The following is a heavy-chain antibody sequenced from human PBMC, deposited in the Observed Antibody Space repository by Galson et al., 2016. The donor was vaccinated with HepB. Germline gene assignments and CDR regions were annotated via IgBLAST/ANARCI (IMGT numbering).Heavy chain of an antibody. CDR1: GFTFSNHY. J-gene: IGHJ3*02. CDR3: ARTYGSGSYRRDAFDI. V-gene: IGHV3-30-3*01. D-gene: IGHD3-10*01. CDR2: ISYDGSNK. Sequence: SLRLSCAASGFTFSNHYMSWIRQAPGKGLEWVAVISYDGSNKYYADSVKGRFTISRDNSKNTLYLQMNSLRAEDTAVYYCARTYGSGSYRRDAFDIWGQGTMVTVSS.